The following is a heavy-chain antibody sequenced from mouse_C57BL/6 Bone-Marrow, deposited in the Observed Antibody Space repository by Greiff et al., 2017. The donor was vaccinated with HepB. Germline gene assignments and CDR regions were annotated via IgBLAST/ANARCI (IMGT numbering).Heavy chain of an antibody. D-gene: IGHD2-4*01. CDR3: ARRGDYDYDEGFAY. CDR1: GYTFTDYY. J-gene: IGHJ3*01. CDR2: INPNNGGT. Sequence: VQLQQSGPELVKPGASVKISCKASGYTFTDYYMNWVKQSHGKSLEWIGDINPNNGGTSYNQKFKGKATLTVNKSSSTDYMELRSLASEDAAVYYCARRGDYDYDEGFAYWGQGTLVTVSA. V-gene: IGHV1-26*01.